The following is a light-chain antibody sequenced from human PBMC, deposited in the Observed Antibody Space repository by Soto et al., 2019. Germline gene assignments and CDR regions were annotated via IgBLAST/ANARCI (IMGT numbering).Light chain of an antibody. V-gene: IGKV1-39*01. CDR3: QHYNSYSEA. J-gene: IGKJ1*01. CDR2: SAS. CDR1: QSISTY. Sequence: DIQMTQSPSSLSASVGDRVTITCRASQSISTYLNWYQQRLGKAPKLLMYSASRLQSGVSSRFSGSGSGTDFTLSISSLQPDDFATYYCQHYNSYSEAFGQGTKVELK.